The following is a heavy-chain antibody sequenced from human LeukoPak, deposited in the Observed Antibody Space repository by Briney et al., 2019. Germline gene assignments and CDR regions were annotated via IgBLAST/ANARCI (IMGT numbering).Heavy chain of an antibody. Sequence: PGGSLRLSCAASGFSFSSYWMSWVRQAPGRGLEWVGRIKSKTDGGTTDYAAPVKGRFTISRDDSKNTLYVQMNSLKTEDTAVYYCTTDIAEGGGYGYGYDYWGQGTLVTVSS. D-gene: IGHD5-18*01. CDR1: GFSFSSYW. V-gene: IGHV3-15*01. CDR2: IKSKTDGGTT. J-gene: IGHJ4*02. CDR3: TTDIAEGGGYGYGYDY.